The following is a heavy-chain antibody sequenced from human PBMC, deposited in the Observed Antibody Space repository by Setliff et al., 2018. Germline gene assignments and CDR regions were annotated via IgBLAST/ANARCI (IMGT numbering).Heavy chain of an antibody. V-gene: IGHV4-34*01. CDR3: ARGPGRYFDWFPDY. CDR2: IIHSGST. Sequence: SETLSLTCSVYGGSFSGYYWSWIRQPPGKRLEWIGEIIHSGSTNYNPSLKSRFTISRDNAKNSLYLQMNSLRAEDTAVYYCARGPGRYFDWFPDYWGQGTPVTVSS. J-gene: IGHJ4*02. CDR1: GGSFSGYY. D-gene: IGHD3-9*01.